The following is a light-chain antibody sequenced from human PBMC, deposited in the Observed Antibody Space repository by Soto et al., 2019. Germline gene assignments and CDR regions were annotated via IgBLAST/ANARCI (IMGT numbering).Light chain of an antibody. CDR3: QQYNSYSYP. CDR1: QSISSW. J-gene: IGKJ2*01. Sequence: DIQMTQSPSTLSASVGDRVTITCRASQSISSWLAWYQQKPGKAPKLLIYKASSLESGVPSRFSGSGSGTEFTLTISSLQPDDFETYYCQQYNSYSYPFGQGTKLEIK. V-gene: IGKV1-5*03. CDR2: KAS.